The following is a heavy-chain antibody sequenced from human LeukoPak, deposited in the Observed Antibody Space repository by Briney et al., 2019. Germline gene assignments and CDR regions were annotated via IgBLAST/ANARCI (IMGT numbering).Heavy chain of an antibody. CDR1: GFTFSSYG. CDR3: EKLASTSPIDY. D-gene: IGHD2-2*01. Sequence: GGSLRLSCAASGFTFSSYGMHWVRQAPGKGLEWVAVISYDGSNKYYADSVKGRFTISRDNSKNTLYLQMNSLRAEDTAVYYCEKLASTSPIDYWGQGTLVTVSS. CDR2: ISYDGSNK. J-gene: IGHJ4*02. V-gene: IGHV3-30*18.